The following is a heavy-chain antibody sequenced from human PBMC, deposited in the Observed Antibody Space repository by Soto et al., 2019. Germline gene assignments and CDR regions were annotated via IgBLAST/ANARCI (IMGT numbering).Heavy chain of an antibody. CDR2: IIPIFGTA. CDR3: ARSPLWSGYYYYYYGMDV. CDR1: GGTFSSYA. D-gene: IGHD3-3*01. V-gene: IGHV1-69*13. J-gene: IGHJ6*02. Sequence: SVKVSCKASGGTFSSYAISWVRQAPGQGLEWMGGIIPIFGTANYAQKFQGRVTITADESTSTAYMELSSLRSEDTAVYYCARSPLWSGYYYYYYGMDVWGQGTTVTVSS.